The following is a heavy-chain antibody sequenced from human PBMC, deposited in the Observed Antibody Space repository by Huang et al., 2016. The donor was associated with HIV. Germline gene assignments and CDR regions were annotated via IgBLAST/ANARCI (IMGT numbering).Heavy chain of an antibody. CDR3: ARQDTSGWYADPYYFDY. D-gene: IGHD6-19*01. V-gene: IGHV4-39*01. Sequence: QLQLQESGPGLVKPSETLSLTCTVSGGSISTSGYYWGWLRQPPGKGLEWIGSIYYRGSTSDDPSLKSRVTISVDTSKRQFSLKLSSVTGADTAVYYCARQDTSGWYADPYYFDYWGQGTLVTVSS. J-gene: IGHJ4*02. CDR1: GGSISTSGYY. CDR2: IYYRGST.